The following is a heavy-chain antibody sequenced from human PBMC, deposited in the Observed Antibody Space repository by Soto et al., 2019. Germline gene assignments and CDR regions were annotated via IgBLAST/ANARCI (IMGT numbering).Heavy chain of an antibody. J-gene: IGHJ4*02. CDR3: ARVGGATMATMYFDP. D-gene: IGHD5-12*01. CDR1: GLTFTGYS. CDR2: INSGSCTI. V-gene: IGHV3-48*02. Sequence: GGSLRLSCAVSGLTFTGYSMNWVRQAPGKGLGWGSFINSGSCTIFYADPVKGRFTISRDNAKSSLYLEMNSLRDEDTAVYYCARVGGATMATMYFDPWGQGTLVTVSS.